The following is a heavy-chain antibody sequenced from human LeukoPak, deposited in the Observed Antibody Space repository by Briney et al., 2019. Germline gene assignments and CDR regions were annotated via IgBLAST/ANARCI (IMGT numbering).Heavy chain of an antibody. V-gene: IGHV4-34*01. CDR1: DGSFSGYY. CDR2: INHSGST. CDR3: ARGRITMIVVVTYWYFDL. Sequence: SETLSLTCAVYDGSFSGYYWSWIRQPPGKGLEWIGEINHSGSTNYNPSLKSRVTISVDTSKNQFSLKLSSVTAADTAVYYCARGRITMIVVVTYWYFDLWGRGTLVTVSS. D-gene: IGHD3-22*01. J-gene: IGHJ2*01.